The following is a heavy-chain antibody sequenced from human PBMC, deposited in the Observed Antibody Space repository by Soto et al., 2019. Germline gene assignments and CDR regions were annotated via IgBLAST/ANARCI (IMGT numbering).Heavy chain of an antibody. CDR2: IFPSDSDT. Sequence: GESLKISGRTSSYSFTSYFIALVRQMPGKGLECMGIIFPSDSDTIYSPSFQGQVTISADRSTSTVFLQWARLKASENAVYFCAIQEKMGYFNWFDTGGQGTLVTVSS. D-gene: IGHD5-18*01. J-gene: IGHJ5*02. V-gene: IGHV5-51*01. CDR1: SYSFTSYF. CDR3: AIQEKMGYFNWFDT.